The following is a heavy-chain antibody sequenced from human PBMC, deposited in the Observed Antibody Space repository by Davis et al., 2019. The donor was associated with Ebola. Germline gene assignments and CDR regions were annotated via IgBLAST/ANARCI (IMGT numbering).Heavy chain of an antibody. V-gene: IGHV4-34*01. J-gene: IGHJ3*02. D-gene: IGHD7-27*01. CDR3: ARGCRSLGKDAFDI. CDR1: GGSFSGYY. Sequence: SETLSLTCAVYGGSFSGYYWSWIRQPPGKGLEWIGEINHSGSTNYNPSLKSRVTISVDTSKNQLSLKLSSVTAADTAVYYCARGCRSLGKDAFDIWGQGTMVTVSS. CDR2: INHSGST.